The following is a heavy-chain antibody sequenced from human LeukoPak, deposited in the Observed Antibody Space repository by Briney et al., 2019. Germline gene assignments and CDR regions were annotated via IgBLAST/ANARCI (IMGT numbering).Heavy chain of an antibody. CDR2: IQTDGST. CDR1: GFTFTNFW. V-gene: IGHV3-74*01. Sequence: PGGSLRLSCAASGFTFTNFWMNWVRQTPGKGLMWVSRIQTDGSTRYAESVKGRFTISRDNAKNTVYLQMNTLSAEDTAIYYCARGLHWNDFNCFDSWGQGTLVTVPS. CDR3: ARGLHWNDFNCFDS. D-gene: IGHD1-1*01. J-gene: IGHJ5*01.